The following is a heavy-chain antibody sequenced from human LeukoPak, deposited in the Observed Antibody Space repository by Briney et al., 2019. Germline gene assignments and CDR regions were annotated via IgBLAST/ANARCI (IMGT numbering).Heavy chain of an antibody. D-gene: IGHD3-9*01. J-gene: IGHJ3*02. CDR2: IIPILGIA. V-gene: IGHV1-69*04. CDR1: GGTFSSYA. Sequence: SVKVSCKASGGTFSSYAISWVRQAPGQGLEWMGRIIPILGIANYAQKFQGRVTITADKSTSTAYMELSSLRSEDTAVYYCARDVVYDILTGYPDAFDIWGQGTMVTVSS. CDR3: ARDVVYDILTGYPDAFDI.